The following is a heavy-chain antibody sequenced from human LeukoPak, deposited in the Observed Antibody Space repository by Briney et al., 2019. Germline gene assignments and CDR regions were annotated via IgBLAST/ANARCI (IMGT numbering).Heavy chain of an antibody. D-gene: IGHD3-22*01. CDR2: IYYSGST. V-gene: IGHV4-59*01. Sequence: SETLSLTCTVSGGSISSYYWSWIRQPPGKGLEWIGYIYYSGSTNYNPSLKSRVTISVDTSKNQFSLKLSSVTAADTPVYYCARDSHYYDSSGILDYWGQGTLVTVSS. CDR3: ARDSHYYDSSGILDY. CDR1: GGSISSYY. J-gene: IGHJ4*02.